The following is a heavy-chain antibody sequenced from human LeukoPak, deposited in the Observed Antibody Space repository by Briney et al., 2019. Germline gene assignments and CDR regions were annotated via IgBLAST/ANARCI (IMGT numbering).Heavy chain of an antibody. CDR1: GYTFASYD. J-gene: IGHJ6*02. CDR3: ARGTQLWFNYYYYYGMDV. Sequence: ASAKVSCKASGYTFASYDINWVRQATGQGLEWMGWMNPNSGNTGYAQKFQGRVTMTRNTSISTAYMELSSLRSEDTAVYYCARGTQLWFNYYYYYGMDVWGQGTTVTVSS. D-gene: IGHD5-18*01. CDR2: MNPNSGNT. V-gene: IGHV1-8*01.